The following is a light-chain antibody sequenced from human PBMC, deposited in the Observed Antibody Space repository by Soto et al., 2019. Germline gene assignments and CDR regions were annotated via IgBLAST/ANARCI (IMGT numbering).Light chain of an antibody. J-gene: IGKJ4*01. V-gene: IGKV3-15*01. Sequence: EIVMTQSPATLSVSPGERATLSCRATRTINRKLAWYQQKPGQAPRLLISGASTRATGIPARFSGSGSVTEFTLTISSLQSEDFAVYYCQQYYDYPPLIFGGGTKVEIK. CDR3: QQYYDYPPLI. CDR1: RTINRK. CDR2: GAS.